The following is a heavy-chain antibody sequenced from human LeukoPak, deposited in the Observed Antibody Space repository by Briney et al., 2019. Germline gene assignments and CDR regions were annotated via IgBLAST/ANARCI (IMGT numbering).Heavy chain of an antibody. Sequence: SETLSLTCTVSGGSMSPYHWSWIRQPPGKGLEWIGEINHSGSTNYNPSLKSRVTISVDTSKNQFSLKLSSVTAADTAVYYCARGPYSSGWYNSEYFQHWGQGTLVTVSS. D-gene: IGHD6-19*01. CDR1: GGSMSPYH. CDR2: INHSGST. CDR3: ARGPYSSGWYNSEYFQH. V-gene: IGHV4-34*01. J-gene: IGHJ1*01.